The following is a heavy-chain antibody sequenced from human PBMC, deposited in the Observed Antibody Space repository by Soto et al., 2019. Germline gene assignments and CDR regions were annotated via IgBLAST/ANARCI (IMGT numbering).Heavy chain of an antibody. V-gene: IGHV3-21*01. CDR1: GFTFSSYS. Sequence: GGSLRLSCAASGFTFSSYSMNWVRQAPGKGLEWVSSISSSSSYIYYADSVKGRFTISRDNAKNSLYLQMNSLRAEDTAVYYCARGHGGIAAAWGAFDIWGQGTMVTVSS. D-gene: IGHD6-13*01. J-gene: IGHJ3*02. CDR3: ARGHGGIAAAWGAFDI. CDR2: ISSSSSYI.